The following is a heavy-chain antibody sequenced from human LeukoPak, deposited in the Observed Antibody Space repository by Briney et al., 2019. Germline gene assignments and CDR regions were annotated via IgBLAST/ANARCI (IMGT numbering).Heavy chain of an antibody. CDR3: ATGIGTLWSGYYHDY. CDR2: IIPVLGVA. D-gene: IGHD3-3*01. V-gene: IGHV1-69*04. J-gene: IGHJ4*02. Sequence: SVKVSCKASGGTFSTYAISWVRQAPGQGLEWMGRIIPVLGVANYAQKFQGRVTISADKSTSTAYMEVSSLRSGDTAVYYCATGIGTLWSGYYHDYWGQGTLVTVSS. CDR1: GGTFSTYA.